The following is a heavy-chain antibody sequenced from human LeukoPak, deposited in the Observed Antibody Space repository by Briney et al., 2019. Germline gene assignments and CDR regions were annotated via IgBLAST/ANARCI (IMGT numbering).Heavy chain of an antibody. CDR3: ARATTGDNWFDP. CDR1: GGSISSYY. J-gene: IGHJ5*02. Sequence: SETLSLTCTVSGGSISSYYWSWIRQPPGKGLEWIGYIYPSGSTNYNPYLKSRVTISVDTSKNQFSLKLSSVTAADTAVYYCARATTGDNWFDPWGQGTLVTVSS. CDR2: IYPSGST. D-gene: IGHD5-12*01. V-gene: IGHV4-4*09.